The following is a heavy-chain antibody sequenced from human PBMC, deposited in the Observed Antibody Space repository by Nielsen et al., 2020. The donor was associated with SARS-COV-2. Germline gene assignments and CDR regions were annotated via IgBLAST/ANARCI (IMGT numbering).Heavy chain of an antibody. D-gene: IGHD1/OR15-1a*01. Sequence: SETLSLTCTVSGDSISSSYWSWIRQSPGKGLEWIGYIYYIGSSNYNSSLKSRVTISIDASKNQFSLKLSSVTAADTAVYYCARDILEHPTRGMDVWGQGTTVTVSS. J-gene: IGHJ6*02. CDR3: ARDILEHPTRGMDV. CDR2: IYYIGSS. CDR1: GDSISSSY. V-gene: IGHV4-59*01.